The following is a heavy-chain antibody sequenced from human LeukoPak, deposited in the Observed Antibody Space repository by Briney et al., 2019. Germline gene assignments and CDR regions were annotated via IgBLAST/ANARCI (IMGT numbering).Heavy chain of an antibody. CDR3: AREGLGYGDY. V-gene: IGHV4-59*11. D-gene: IGHD2-15*01. CDR1: GGSISSHY. J-gene: IGHJ4*02. Sequence: SETLSLTCTVSGGSISSHYWSWIRQPPGKGLEWIGYIYYSGSTNYNPSLKSRVTISVDTSKNQFSLKLSSVTAADTAVYYCAREGLGYGDYWGQGTLVTVSS. CDR2: IYYSGST.